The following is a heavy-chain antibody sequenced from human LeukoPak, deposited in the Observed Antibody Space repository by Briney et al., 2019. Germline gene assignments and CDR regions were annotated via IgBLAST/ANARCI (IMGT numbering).Heavy chain of an antibody. CDR3: ARVEDIYSFEPNNWFDP. CDR2: SIPMFGIP. D-gene: IGHD3-9*01. J-gene: IGHJ5*02. V-gene: IGHV1-69*10. Sequence: ASVKVSCKASGGTFSDYGITWVRQVAGQGLERMGGSIPMFGIPNYAQKFQGRVTITADKSTSTAYMELSSLRSEDTAVYYCARVEDIYSFEPNNWFDPWGQGTLV. CDR1: GGTFSDYG.